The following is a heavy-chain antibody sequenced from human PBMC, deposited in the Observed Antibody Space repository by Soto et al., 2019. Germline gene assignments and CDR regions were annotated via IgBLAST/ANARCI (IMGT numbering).Heavy chain of an antibody. CDR1: GYPVTAYY. CDR2: INPATGAA. J-gene: IGHJ3*02. D-gene: IGHD3-3*01. Sequence: QLHLVQSGAVVKKPGASVTVSCSASGYPVTAYYMHWVRQAPGRGLEWMGGINPATGAAKYTQTFQARVTMTRAPSTSTVFMELSGLTSEDPAVFYCARGGGVGVAGSAAFEMWGQGTLVTVSS. CDR3: ARGGGVGVAGSAAFEM. V-gene: IGHV1-2*02.